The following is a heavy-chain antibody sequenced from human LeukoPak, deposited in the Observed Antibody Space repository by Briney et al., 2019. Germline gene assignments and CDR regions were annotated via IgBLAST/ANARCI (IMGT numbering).Heavy chain of an antibody. D-gene: IGHD2-15*01. Sequence: SPVKASCKPFGYTFINYDINWVRKPTEQGLECMEWMNPTSGNPSHPQNCKGEVTITRNKSLSRASMKLSSLKSEDTAVYYCVRGVAVVAATFGSLKICFDPWGQGTLVTVSS. V-gene: IGHV1-8*01. CDR3: VRGVAVVAATFGSLKICFDP. CDR2: MNPTSGNP. J-gene: IGHJ5*02. CDR1: GYTFINYD.